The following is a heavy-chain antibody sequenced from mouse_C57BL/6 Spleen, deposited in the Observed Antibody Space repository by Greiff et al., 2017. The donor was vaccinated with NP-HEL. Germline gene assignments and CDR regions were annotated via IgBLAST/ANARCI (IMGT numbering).Heavy chain of an antibody. D-gene: IGHD2-4*01. Sequence: QVQLQQPGAELVKPGASVKVSCKASGYTFTSYWMHWVKQRPGQGLEWIGRIHPSDSDTNYNQKFKGKATLTVDKSSSTAYMPLSSLTSEDSAVYYCAIYHDYDVGFAYWGQGTLVTVSA. CDR2: IHPSDSDT. J-gene: IGHJ3*01. V-gene: IGHV1-74*01. CDR3: AIYHDYDVGFAY. CDR1: GYTFTSYW.